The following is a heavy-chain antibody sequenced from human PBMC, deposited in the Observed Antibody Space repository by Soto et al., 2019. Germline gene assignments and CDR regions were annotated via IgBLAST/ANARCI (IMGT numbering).Heavy chain of an antibody. J-gene: IGHJ5*02. CDR2: ISSSSSFI. CDR3: ARDLFET. CDR1: GFSFSNYR. D-gene: IGHD3-9*01. Sequence: EVQMVEAGGGLVKPGGSLRLSCEVSGFSFSNYRMKWVRQAPGKGLEWVSSISSSSSFIYYAESVKGRFNIYRDNAKNSLYLQMNTLLVVDTAVYYCARDLFETWGQGTLVTVSS. V-gene: IGHV3-21*01.